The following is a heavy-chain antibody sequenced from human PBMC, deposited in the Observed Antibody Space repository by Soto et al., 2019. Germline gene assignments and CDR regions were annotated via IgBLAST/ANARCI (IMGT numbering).Heavy chain of an antibody. D-gene: IGHD6-13*01. J-gene: IGHJ6*02. Sequence: QVRLRESGPGLVRPSETLSLTCSVSGGSISTYYWSWIRQPAGKGLEWIGRIYRSGGTNFNPSLMSRVSMSVDTSKNQFSLKLSSVVAADTAVYYCARGAAAGVDYGMDVWGQGTTVTVS. CDR2: IYRSGGT. CDR3: ARGAAAGVDYGMDV. V-gene: IGHV4-4*07. CDR1: GGSISTYY.